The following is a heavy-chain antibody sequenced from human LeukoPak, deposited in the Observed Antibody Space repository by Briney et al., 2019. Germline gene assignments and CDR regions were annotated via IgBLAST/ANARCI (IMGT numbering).Heavy chain of an antibody. CDR2: INPNSGDT. CDR3: ATGVDTAFTY. D-gene: IGHD5-18*01. CDR1: GYTFTAYY. J-gene: IGHJ4*02. V-gene: IGHV1-2*02. Sequence: ASVKVSCKASGYTFTAYYIHWVRQAPGQGLEWMVFINPNSGDTYSAPQFQGRVTMTRDTSISTASMELSWLSSDDTAVYYCATGVDTAFTYWGQGTLVTVSS.